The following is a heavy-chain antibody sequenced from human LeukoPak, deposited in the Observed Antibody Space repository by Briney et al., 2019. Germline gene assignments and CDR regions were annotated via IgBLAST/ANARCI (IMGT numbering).Heavy chain of an antibody. J-gene: IGHJ4*02. CDR1: GFTFRSYA. V-gene: IGHV3-23*01. D-gene: IGHD3-10*01. CDR2: ISGSGGST. Sequence: GGSLRLSCEASGFTFRSYAMSWVRQAPGKGLEWVSAISGSGGSTYYADSVKGRFTISRDNSKNTLYLQMNSLRAEDTAVYYCARAPLYYYGSGIRPGYFDYWGQGTLVTVSS. CDR3: ARAPLYYYGSGIRPGYFDY.